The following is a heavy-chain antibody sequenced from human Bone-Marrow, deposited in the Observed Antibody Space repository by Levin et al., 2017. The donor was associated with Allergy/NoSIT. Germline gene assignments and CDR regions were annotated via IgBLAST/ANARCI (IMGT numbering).Heavy chain of an antibody. CDR2: IKSKTDGGTT. CDR3: TTSHYDSSGYYCVFDY. CDR1: GFTFSNAW. J-gene: IGHJ4*02. Sequence: GGSLRLSCAASGFTFSNAWMSWVRQAPGKGLEWVGRIKSKTDGGTTDYAAPVKGRFTISRDDSKNTLYLQMNSLKTEDTAVYYCTTSHYDSSGYYCVFDYWGQGTLVTVSS. V-gene: IGHV3-15*01. D-gene: IGHD3-22*01.